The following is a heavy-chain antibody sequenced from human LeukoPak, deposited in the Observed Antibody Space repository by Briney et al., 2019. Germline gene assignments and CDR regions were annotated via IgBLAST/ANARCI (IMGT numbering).Heavy chain of an antibody. CDR1: GFTFSSYG. J-gene: IGHJ6*04. D-gene: IGHD2-2*01. CDR3: AKDRGDIVVVPAAMDV. Sequence: GGSLRLSCAASGFTFSSYGMHWVRQAPGKGLEWVAFIRYDGSNKYYADSVKGRFTISRDNSKNTLYLQMNSLRAEGTAVYYCAKDRGDIVVVPAAMDVWGKGTTVTVSS. CDR2: IRYDGSNK. V-gene: IGHV3-30*02.